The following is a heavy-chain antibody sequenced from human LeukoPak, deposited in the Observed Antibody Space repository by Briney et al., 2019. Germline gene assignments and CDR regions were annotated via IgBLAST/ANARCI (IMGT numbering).Heavy chain of an antibody. Sequence: SETLSLTCTVSGGSISSYYWSWIRQPPGKGPEWIGYIYYSGSTKYNPSLKSRVAMSADTSKNQFSLNLNSVTAADTAVYYCARHELRLPYYYYYGMDVWGQGTTVTVSS. D-gene: IGHD4-17*01. V-gene: IGHV4-59*08. J-gene: IGHJ6*02. CDR3: ARHELRLPYYYYYGMDV. CDR2: IYYSGST. CDR1: GGSISSYY.